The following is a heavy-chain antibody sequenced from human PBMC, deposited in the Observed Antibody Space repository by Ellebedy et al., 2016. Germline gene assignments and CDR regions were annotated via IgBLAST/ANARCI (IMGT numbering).Heavy chain of an antibody. J-gene: IGHJ4*02. D-gene: IGHD5-12*01. CDR1: GGTFSDYY. V-gene: IGHV4-34*01. CDR2: INHSGSS. CDR3: ARDPLYSGYQVDY. Sequence: SETLSLXXAVFGGTFSDYYWSWIRQPPGKGLEWIGEINHSGSSNYNPSLKSRVTISVDTSKNQFSLEVTSVTAADTAVYYCARDPLYSGYQVDYWGQGTRVTVSS.